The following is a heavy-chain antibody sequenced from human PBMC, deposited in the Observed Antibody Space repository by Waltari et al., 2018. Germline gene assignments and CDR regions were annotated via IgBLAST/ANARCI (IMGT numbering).Heavy chain of an antibody. D-gene: IGHD5-18*01. V-gene: IGHV4-4*07. CDR2: IYTRGST. Sequence: QVQLQESGPGLVKPSETLSLTCTVSGGSISSYYWSWIRQPAGKGLEWIGRIYTRGSTHYNPPLKSRVTISVDTSKNQFSLKLSSVTAADTAVYYCARDRYSYGLYYYYGMDVWGQGTTVTVSS. J-gene: IGHJ6*02. CDR3: ARDRYSYGLYYYYGMDV. CDR1: GGSISSYY.